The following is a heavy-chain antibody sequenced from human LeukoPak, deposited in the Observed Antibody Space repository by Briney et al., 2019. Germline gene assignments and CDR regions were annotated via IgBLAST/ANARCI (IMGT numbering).Heavy chain of an antibody. V-gene: IGHV1-2*02. CDR2: INPNSGGT. D-gene: IGHD6-13*01. CDR3: ARVSSSWWGGGFDY. Sequence: ASVKVSCKASGYTFTGYYMHWVRQAPGQGLELMGWINPNSGGTNYAQKFQGRVTMTRDTSISTAYMELSRLRSDDTAVYYCARVSSSWWGGGFDYWGQGTLVTVSS. CDR1: GYTFTGYY. J-gene: IGHJ4*02.